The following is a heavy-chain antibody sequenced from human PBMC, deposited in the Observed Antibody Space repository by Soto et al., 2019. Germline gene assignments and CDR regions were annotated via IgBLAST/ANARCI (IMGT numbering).Heavy chain of an antibody. V-gene: IGHV4-4*02. J-gene: IGHJ3*02. Sequence: SETLSLTWAGSGGSMSTSNWRIWVLQPPGKELEWIGEIYHSGSTNYNPSLKSRVTISVDKSKNQFSLKLSSVTAADTAVYYCAGMMGYCSGDSCYGDVFAIWGQGTMVT. D-gene: IGHD2-15*01. CDR1: GGSMSTSNW. CDR2: IYHSGST. CDR3: AGMMGYCSGDSCYGDVFAI.